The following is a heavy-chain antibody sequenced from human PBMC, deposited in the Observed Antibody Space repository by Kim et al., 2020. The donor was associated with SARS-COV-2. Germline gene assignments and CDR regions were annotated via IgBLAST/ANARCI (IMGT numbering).Heavy chain of an antibody. Sequence: ASVKVSCKASGYIFTSYGFTWVRQAPGQGLEWMGWISAYNGNTHYAQKFQGRVTMTTDTSTTTAYMELRGLTSDDTAVYFCARDEASGWWGHTDYWGQGTLVTVSA. V-gene: IGHV1-18*01. CDR1: GYIFTSYG. D-gene: IGHD6-19*01. CDR3: ARDEASGWWGHTDY. CDR2: ISAYNGNT. J-gene: IGHJ4*02.